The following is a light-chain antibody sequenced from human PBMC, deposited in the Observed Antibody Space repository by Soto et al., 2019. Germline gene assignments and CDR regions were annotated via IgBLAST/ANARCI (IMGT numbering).Light chain of an antibody. CDR1: SSNIGNNY. CDR2: DND. V-gene: IGLV1-51*01. Sequence: QSVLTQPPSVSAAPGQKVTISCSGSSSNIGNNYVSWYQQAPGAAPKLLIYDNDKRPSEIPDRFTGSKSGTSATLDTTGLQTGDEADYFCGTWDSNLRGAYVFGTGTKVTVL. CDR3: GTWDSNLRGAYV. J-gene: IGLJ1*01.